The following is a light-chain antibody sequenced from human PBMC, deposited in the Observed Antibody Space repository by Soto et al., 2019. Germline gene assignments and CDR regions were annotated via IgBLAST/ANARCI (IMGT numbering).Light chain of an antibody. CDR1: QSISSW. Sequence: DIQMTQSPSTLSASVGDRVTITCRASQSISSWLAWYQQKPGKAPKLLIYKASSLESGVPSRFSGSESETEFTLTISSLQPDDFATYYCQQYNSHPFTFGPGTKVDIK. CDR3: QQYNSHPFT. J-gene: IGKJ3*01. V-gene: IGKV1-5*03. CDR2: KAS.